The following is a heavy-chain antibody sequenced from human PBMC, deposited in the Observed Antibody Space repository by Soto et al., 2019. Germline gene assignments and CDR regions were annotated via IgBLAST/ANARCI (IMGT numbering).Heavy chain of an antibody. CDR1: GFTFSSYA. J-gene: IGHJ4*02. CDR3: ARVER. CDR2: ISYDGSNK. V-gene: IGHV3-30-3*01. D-gene: IGHD1-1*01. Sequence: QVQLVESGGGVVQPGRSLRLSCAASGFTFSSYAMHWVRQAPGKGLEWVAVISYDGSNKYYADSVKGRFTIPRDNSKNTLYLQMNSLRAEDTAVYYCARVERWGQGTLVTVSS.